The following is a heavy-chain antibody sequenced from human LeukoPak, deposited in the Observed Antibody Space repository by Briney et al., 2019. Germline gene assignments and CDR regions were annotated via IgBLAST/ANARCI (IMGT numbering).Heavy chain of an antibody. V-gene: IGHV4-39*01. CDR1: GGSISSSSYY. CDR2: IYYSGST. J-gene: IGHJ4*02. D-gene: IGHD6-6*01. Sequence: SETLSLTCTVSGGSISSSSYYWGWIRQPPGKGVEWIGNIYYSGSTYYNPSLESRITISVDTSKNQFSLKLSSVTAADTAVYYCARGVLRVAARTYYFDYWGQGTLVTVSS. CDR3: ARGVLRVAARTYYFDY.